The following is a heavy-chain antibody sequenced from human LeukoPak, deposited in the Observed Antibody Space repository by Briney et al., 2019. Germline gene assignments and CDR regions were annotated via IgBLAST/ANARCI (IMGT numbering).Heavy chain of an antibody. D-gene: IGHD2-8*02. J-gene: IGHJ4*02. CDR3: AKEQYTAGRKKPHAVHDY. Sequence: GRSLRLSCAASGFSFSVYAMTWVRQAPGKGLQWVSSITGPRLTTFYSDSVRGRFTISRDNSKNTVYLQMTGLSAEDTAIYYCAKEQYTAGRKKPHAVHDYWGPGALVTVSS. CDR1: GFSFSVYA. CDR2: ITGPRLTT. V-gene: IGHV3-23*01.